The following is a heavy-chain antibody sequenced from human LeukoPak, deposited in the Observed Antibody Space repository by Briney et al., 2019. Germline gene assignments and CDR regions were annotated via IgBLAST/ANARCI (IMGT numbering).Heavy chain of an antibody. Sequence: GGSLRLSCAASGFTFSSYSMNWVRQAPGKGLEWVSSISSSSSYIYYADSVKGRFTIPRDNAKNSLYLQMNSLRAEDTAVYYCARRTQGLYYYMDVWGKGTTVTVSS. D-gene: IGHD3/OR15-3a*01. V-gene: IGHV3-21*01. J-gene: IGHJ6*03. CDR2: ISSSSSYI. CDR3: ARRTQGLYYYMDV. CDR1: GFTFSSYS.